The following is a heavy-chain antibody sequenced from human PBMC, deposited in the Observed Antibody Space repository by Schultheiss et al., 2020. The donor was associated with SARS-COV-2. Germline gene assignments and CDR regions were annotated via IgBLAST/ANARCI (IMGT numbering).Heavy chain of an antibody. V-gene: IGHV1-2*04. D-gene: IGHD3-10*01. CDR2: INPNSGGT. CDR1: GYNLIGYY. J-gene: IGHJ4*02. Sequence: ASVKVSCKASGYNLIGYYLHWVRQAPGQGLEWMGWINPNSGGTNYAQKFQGWVTMTRDTSISTAYMELSRLRSDDTAVYYCARAGESGGLGYWGQGTLVTVSS. CDR3: ARAGESGGLGY.